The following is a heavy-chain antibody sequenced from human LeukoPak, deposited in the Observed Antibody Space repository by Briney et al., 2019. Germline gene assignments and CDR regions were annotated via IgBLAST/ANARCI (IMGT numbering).Heavy chain of an antibody. V-gene: IGHV4-59*01. J-gene: IGHJ4*02. CDR2: IYYSGST. D-gene: IGHD6-19*01. CDR3: ASSGYSSGWYNVDY. CDR1: GGSISSYY. Sequence: SETLSLTCTVSGGSISSYYWSWIRQPPGKGLEWIGYIYYSGSTNYNPSLKSRVTISVDTSKNQFSLKLSSVTAADTAVYYCASSGYSSGWYNVDYWGQGTLVTVSS.